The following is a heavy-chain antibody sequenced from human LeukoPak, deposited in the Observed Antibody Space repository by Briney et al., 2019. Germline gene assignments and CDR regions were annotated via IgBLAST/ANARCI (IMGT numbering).Heavy chain of an antibody. CDR3: ARDKSGGATSFDY. Sequence: GGSLRLSCAASGFTFSDNYMSWIRQAPGKGLEWVSYISSSGSTIYYADSVKGRFTISRDNAKNSLYLQMNSLRAEDTAVYYCARDKSGGATSFDYWGQGTLVTVSS. CDR2: ISSSGSTI. CDR1: GFTFSDNY. V-gene: IGHV3-11*01. J-gene: IGHJ4*02. D-gene: IGHD1-26*01.